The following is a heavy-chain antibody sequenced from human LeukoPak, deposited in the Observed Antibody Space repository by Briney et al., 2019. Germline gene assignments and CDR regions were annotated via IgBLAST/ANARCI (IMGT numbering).Heavy chain of an antibody. CDR2: IYYSGST. D-gene: IGHD3-22*01. J-gene: IGHJ4*02. V-gene: IGHV4-39*01. Sequence: SETLSLTCTVSGGSISSSSYYWGWIRQPPGKGLEWIGNIYYSGSTYYNPSLKSRVTISVDTSKNQFSLKLSSMTAADTAVYYCARRRYESGTSYPSYFDYWGQGTLVTVSS. CDR3: ARRRYESGTSYPSYFDY. CDR1: GGSISSSSYY.